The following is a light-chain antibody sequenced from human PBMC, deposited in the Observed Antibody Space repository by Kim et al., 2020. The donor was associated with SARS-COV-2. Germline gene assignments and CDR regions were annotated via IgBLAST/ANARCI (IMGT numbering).Light chain of an antibody. Sequence: SVSPGQTASITCSGDKLGNKYTSWYQQKPGQSPLLVIYQDNRRPSGIPERFSGSNSGNTATLTISGTQAIDEAAYYCQAWHSSTVVFGGGTKLTVL. J-gene: IGLJ2*01. CDR1: KLGNKY. V-gene: IGLV3-1*01. CDR3: QAWHSSTVV. CDR2: QDN.